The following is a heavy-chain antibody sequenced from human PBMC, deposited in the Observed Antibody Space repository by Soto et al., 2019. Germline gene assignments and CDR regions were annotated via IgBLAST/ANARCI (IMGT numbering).Heavy chain of an antibody. J-gene: IGHJ5*02. V-gene: IGHV3-21*01. CDR2: ISSSSSYI. Sequence: EVQLVESGGGLVKPGGSLRLSCAASGFTFSSYSMNWVRQAPGKGLEWVSSISSSSSYIYYADSVKGRFTISRDNAKNSLYLQMNSLRAEDTAVYYCARAAITLWFGELSFDPWGQGTLVTVSS. D-gene: IGHD3-10*01. CDR3: ARAAITLWFGELSFDP. CDR1: GFTFSSYS.